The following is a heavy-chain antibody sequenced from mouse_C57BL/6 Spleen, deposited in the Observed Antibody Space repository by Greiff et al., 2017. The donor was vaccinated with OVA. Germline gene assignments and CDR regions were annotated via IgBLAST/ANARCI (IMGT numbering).Heavy chain of an antibody. CDR1: GYSITSGYY. D-gene: IGHD2-4*01. CDR2: ISYDGSN. Sequence: EVKLMESGPGLVKPSQSLSLTCSVTGYSITSGYYWNWIRQFPGNKLEWMGYISYDGSNNYNPSLKNRISITRDTSKNQFFLKWNSVTTEDTATYYCARAYDYDLDYWGQGTTLTVSS. CDR3: ARAYDYDLDY. V-gene: IGHV3-6*01. J-gene: IGHJ2*01.